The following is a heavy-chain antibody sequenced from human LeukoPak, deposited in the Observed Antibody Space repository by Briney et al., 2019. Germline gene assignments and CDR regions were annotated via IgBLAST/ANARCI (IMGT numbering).Heavy chain of an antibody. Sequence: SETLSLTCAVYGGSFSGYYWSWIRQPPGKGLEWIGEINHSGSTNYNPSLKSRVTISVDTSKNQFSLKLSSVTAADTAVYYCARGYGSGSYYRYWGQETLVTVSS. CDR1: GGSFSGYY. J-gene: IGHJ4*02. CDR3: ARGYGSGSYYRY. D-gene: IGHD3-10*01. V-gene: IGHV4-34*01. CDR2: INHSGST.